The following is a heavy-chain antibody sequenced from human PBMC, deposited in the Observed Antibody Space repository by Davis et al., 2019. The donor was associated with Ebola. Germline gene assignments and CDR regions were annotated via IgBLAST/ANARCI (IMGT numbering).Heavy chain of an antibody. D-gene: IGHD2-21*02. CDR2: INPNSGGT. CDR3: ARDCGGDCYWNSYGMDV. CDR1: GYTFTGYY. J-gene: IGHJ6*02. V-gene: IGHV1-2*04. Sequence: ASVKVSCKASGYTFTGYYMHWVRQAPGQGLEWMGWINPNSGGTNYAQKFQGWVTMTRDTSISTAYMELSRLRSDDTAVYYCARDCGGDCYWNSYGMDVWGQGTTVTVSS.